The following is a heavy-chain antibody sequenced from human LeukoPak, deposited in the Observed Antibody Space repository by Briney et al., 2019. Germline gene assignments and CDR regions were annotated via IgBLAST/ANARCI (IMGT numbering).Heavy chain of an antibody. J-gene: IGHJ6*03. D-gene: IGHD2-2*01. CDR1: GDSISLSFYY. CDR3: ARDRRDIVVVPAASSRFRDYYYMDV. Sequence: SETLSLTCSVSGDSISLSFYYWGWIRQPPGKALEWIGSVYYSGTTSYNPSLKSRVTISVDMSKNRFSLRLRSVTAADTAMYYCARDRRDIVVVPAASSRFRDYYYMDVWGKGTTVTISS. CDR2: VYYSGTT. V-gene: IGHV4-39*07.